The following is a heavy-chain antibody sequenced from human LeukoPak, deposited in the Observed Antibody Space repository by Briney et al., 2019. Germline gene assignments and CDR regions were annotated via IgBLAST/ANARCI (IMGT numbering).Heavy chain of an antibody. D-gene: IGHD1-26*01. Sequence: GGSLRLSCTASGFTFGDYAMSWVRQAPGKGLEWVGFIRSKAYGGTTEYAASVKGRFTISRDDSKSIAYLQMNSLKTEDTAVYYCTRDVMGALGFYYYYYMDVWGKGTTVTISS. CDR2: IRSKAYGGTT. V-gene: IGHV3-49*04. CDR3: TRDVMGALGFYYYYYMDV. J-gene: IGHJ6*03. CDR1: GFTFGDYA.